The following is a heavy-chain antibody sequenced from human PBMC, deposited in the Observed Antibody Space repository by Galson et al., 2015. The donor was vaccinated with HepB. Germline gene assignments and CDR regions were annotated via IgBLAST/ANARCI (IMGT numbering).Heavy chain of an antibody. Sequence: SVKVSCKASGGTFSSYAISWVRQAPGQGLEWMGGIIPIFGTANYAQKFQGRVTITADESTSTAYMELSSLRSEDTAVYYCAREGGPAPNWFDPWGQGTLVTVSS. J-gene: IGHJ5*02. CDR3: AREGGPAPNWFDP. D-gene: IGHD2-2*01. V-gene: IGHV1-69*13. CDR2: IIPIFGTA. CDR1: GGTFSSYA.